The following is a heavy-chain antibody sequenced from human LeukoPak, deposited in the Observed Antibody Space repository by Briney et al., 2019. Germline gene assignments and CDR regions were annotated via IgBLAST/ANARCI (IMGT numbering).Heavy chain of an antibody. J-gene: IGHJ4*02. CDR1: GFTFTNCD. Sequence: GGSLRLSCAASGFTFTNCDMHWVRQVTGKGLEWVSAIGIAGDTYYPGSVRGRFTISRENAKNPLYLQMNSLRDGDTAVYYCVRGGSGWYYFDYWGQGTLVTVSS. CDR3: VRGGSGWYYFDY. CDR2: IGIAGDT. V-gene: IGHV3-13*04. D-gene: IGHD6-19*01.